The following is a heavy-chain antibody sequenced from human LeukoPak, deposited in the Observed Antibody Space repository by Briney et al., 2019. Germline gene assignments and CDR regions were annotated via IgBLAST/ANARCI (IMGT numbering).Heavy chain of an antibody. CDR3: VRQNSDYYYYYLDV. V-gene: IGHV4-39*01. D-gene: IGHD1-7*01. J-gene: IGHJ6*03. CDR2: VYYSGTT. Sequence: PSETLSLTCTVSGGSVSSSSSYWAWIRQPPGRGLEWIGSVYYSGTTYYNTSLESRVTISEDTSRNRFSLMLSSVTAADTAVHYCVRQNSDYYYYYLDVWGEGTTVIVSS. CDR1: GGSVSSSSSY.